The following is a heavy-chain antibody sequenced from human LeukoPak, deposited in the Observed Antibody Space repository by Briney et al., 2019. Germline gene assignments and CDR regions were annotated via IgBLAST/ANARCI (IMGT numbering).Heavy chain of an antibody. D-gene: IGHD3-22*01. CDR1: GFTFSSYA. J-gene: IGHJ5*02. CDR2: ISGSGGST. V-gene: IGHV3-23*01. Sequence: PGGSLRLSCAASGFTFSSYAMSWVRQAPGKGLEWVSAISGSGGSTYYADSVKGRFTISRDNSKNTLYLQMNSLRAEDTAVYYCAKGLGYYDSSGYYYGPWGQGTLVTVSS. CDR3: AKGLGYYDSSGYYYGP.